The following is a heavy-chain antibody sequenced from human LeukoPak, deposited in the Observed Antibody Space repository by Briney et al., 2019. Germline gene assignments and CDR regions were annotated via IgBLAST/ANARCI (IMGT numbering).Heavy chain of an antibody. D-gene: IGHD4-17*01. J-gene: IGHJ4*02. Sequence: PGGSLRLSCAASGFTFSDYAMSWVRQAPGKGLEWVSLIYSGGGTYYADSVKGRFTISRDNSRNTLSLQMNSLRVDDTAVYYCARGFRSVTTWGYFDYWGQGALVTVSS. CDR3: ARGFRSVTTWGYFDY. CDR2: IYSGGGT. CDR1: GFTFSDYA. V-gene: IGHV3-66*01.